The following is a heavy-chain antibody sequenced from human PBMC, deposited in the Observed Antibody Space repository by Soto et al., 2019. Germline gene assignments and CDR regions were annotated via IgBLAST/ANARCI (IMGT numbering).Heavy chain of an antibody. J-gene: IGHJ3*02. D-gene: IGHD6-25*01. CDR3: ARERSDAFDI. CDR1: GVTFIGYY. CDR2: INHSGST. Sequence: SETLSLTCAVYGVTFIGYYWSWIRQPPGKGLEWIGEINHSGSTNYNPSLKSRVTISVDTSKNQFSLKLSSVTAADTAVYYCARERSDAFDIWGQGTMVTVSS. V-gene: IGHV4-34*01.